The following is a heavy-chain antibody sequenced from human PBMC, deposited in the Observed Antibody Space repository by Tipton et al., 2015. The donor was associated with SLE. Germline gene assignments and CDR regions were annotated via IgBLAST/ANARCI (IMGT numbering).Heavy chain of an antibody. V-gene: IGHV4-4*07. Sequence: TLSLTCAVSGDPITDNFWSWIRQPAGKGLEWIGRIAPSGTTNYNPSLNSRVALSLDTSKNQFSLRLSSVTVADTAVYYCTRARAFVYASYNWFDPWGQGTLVTVSS. CDR3: TRARAFVYASYNWFDP. D-gene: IGHD2-2*01. J-gene: IGHJ5*02. CDR1: GDPITDNF. CDR2: IAPSGTT.